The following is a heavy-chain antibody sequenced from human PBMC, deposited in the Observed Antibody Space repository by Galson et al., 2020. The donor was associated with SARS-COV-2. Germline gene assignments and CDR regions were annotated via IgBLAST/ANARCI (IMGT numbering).Heavy chain of an antibody. CDR3: VRGGGDFGSGSDPVDY. CDR2: VNRGGNT. Sequence: GESLKISCAASGITVTAEYMSWVRQAPGKRLEWVSVVNRGGNTFYAESVEGRFTISRDGGKNTLNLQMNNLRGEDTAVYYCVRGGGDFGSGSDPVDYWGQGTLVTVSS. J-gene: IGHJ4*02. CDR1: GITVTAEY. D-gene: IGHD3-10*01. V-gene: IGHV3-66*01.